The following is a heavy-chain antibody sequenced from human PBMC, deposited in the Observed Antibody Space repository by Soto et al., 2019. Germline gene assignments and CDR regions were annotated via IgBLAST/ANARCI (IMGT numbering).Heavy chain of an antibody. CDR2: IGSSGST. CDR3: AKGFRSLEWYSLAPFDY. Sequence: PGGSLRLSCVASGFTFDTYALNWVRQAPGKGLEWVSAIGSSGSTYYADSVKGRFTISSDTPKKTLYLQMNSLRVEDTAKYYCAKGFRSLEWYSLAPFDYWGQGALVTVSS. J-gene: IGHJ4*02. V-gene: IGHV3-23*01. CDR1: GFTFDTYA. D-gene: IGHD3-3*01.